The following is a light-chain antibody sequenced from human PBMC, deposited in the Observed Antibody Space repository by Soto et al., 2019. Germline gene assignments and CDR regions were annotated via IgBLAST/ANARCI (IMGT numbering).Light chain of an antibody. CDR1: QDISKR. CDR3: QQYDNLPIT. CDR2: DAS. J-gene: IGKJ5*01. Sequence: MTQSPSTLSASVGDRITITCQASQDISKRLNWYHQKPGKAPNLLIYDASNLAAGVPSGFSGSGSGTLFTFTISSLQAEDIATYYCQQYDNLPITFGQGTRLEIK. V-gene: IGKV1-33*01.